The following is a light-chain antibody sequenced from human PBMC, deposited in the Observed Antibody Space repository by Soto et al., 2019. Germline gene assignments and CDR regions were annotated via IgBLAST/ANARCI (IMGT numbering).Light chain of an antibody. CDR2: AS. CDR1: QSVSDMY. CDR3: QHYGTSAL. J-gene: IGKJ3*01. V-gene: IGKV3-20*01. Sequence: EIVLTQSPGTLSLPPGERATLSCRASQSVSDMYLAWYQQKPGQAPRLLIYASNRATGIPDRFSGSGSGTDFTLIISRLEPEDFAVYYCQHYGTSALFGPGTKVEIK.